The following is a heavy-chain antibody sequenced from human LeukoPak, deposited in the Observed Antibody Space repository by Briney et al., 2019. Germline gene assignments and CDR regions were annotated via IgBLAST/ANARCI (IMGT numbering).Heavy chain of an antibody. CDR1: GGSISSYY. CDR2: IYYSGST. D-gene: IGHD3-9*01. J-gene: IGHJ5*02. Sequence: SETLSLTCTVSGGSISSYYWGWIRQPPGKGLEWIGYIYYSGSTNYNPSLKSRVTISVDTSKNQFSLKLSSVTAADTAVYYCARVSYDILTGYPNWFDPWGQGTLVTVSS. V-gene: IGHV4-59*01. CDR3: ARVSYDILTGYPNWFDP.